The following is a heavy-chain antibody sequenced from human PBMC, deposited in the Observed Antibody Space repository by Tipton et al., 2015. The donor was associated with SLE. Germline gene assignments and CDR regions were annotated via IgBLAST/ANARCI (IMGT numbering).Heavy chain of an antibody. Sequence: TLSLTCAVYGGTFSGYYWSWIRQPPGKGLEWIGYIYYSGSTNYNPSLKSRATISVDTSKNQFSLKLSSVTAADTAVYYCARDIPPYSSGWYATDYWGQGTLVTVSS. CDR1: GGTFSGYY. V-gene: IGHV4-59*01. J-gene: IGHJ4*02. D-gene: IGHD6-19*01. CDR3: ARDIPPYSSGWYATDY. CDR2: IYYSGST.